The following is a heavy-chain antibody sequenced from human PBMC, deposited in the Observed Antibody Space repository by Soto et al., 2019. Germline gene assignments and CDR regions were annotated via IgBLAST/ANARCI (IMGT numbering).Heavy chain of an antibody. CDR2: IYYSGST. D-gene: IGHD6-6*01. CDR1: GGSISSGGYY. J-gene: IGHJ6*02. V-gene: IGHV4-31*03. Sequence: PSETLSLTCTVSGGSISSGGYYWSWIRQHPGKGLEWIGYIYYSGSTYYNPSLKSRVTISVDTSKNQFSLKLSSVTAADTAVYYCARTKKRVIAAPNQNYYGMDVWGQGTTVTVSS. CDR3: ARTKKRVIAAPNQNYYGMDV.